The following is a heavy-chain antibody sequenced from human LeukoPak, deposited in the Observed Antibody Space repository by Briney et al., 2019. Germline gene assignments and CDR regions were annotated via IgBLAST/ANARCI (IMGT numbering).Heavy chain of an antibody. CDR3: ARDYYDSSGSRRGYFDY. D-gene: IGHD3-22*01. Sequence: QSGGSLRLSCVGSEFSFPNYAMSWVRQAPGRGLEWVSSISGSGGGTYYADSVKGRFTISRDNAKNSLYLQMNSLRAEDTAVYYCARDYYDSSGSRRGYFDYWGQGTLVTVSS. CDR1: EFSFPNYA. J-gene: IGHJ4*02. V-gene: IGHV3-23*01. CDR2: ISGSGGGT.